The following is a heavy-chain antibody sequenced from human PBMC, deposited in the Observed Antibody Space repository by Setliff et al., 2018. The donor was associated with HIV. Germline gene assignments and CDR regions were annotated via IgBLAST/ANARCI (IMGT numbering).Heavy chain of an antibody. CDR1: GGSISSGGYY. J-gene: IGHJ6*03. V-gene: IGHV4-31*03. CDR2: IYYSGSH. CDR3: ARGLVVVTDSDYDTNYYYYYMDV. D-gene: IGHD5-12*01. Sequence: PSETLSLTCTVSGGSISSGGYYWSWIRQHPGKGLEWIGYIYYSGSHYYNPSLKRRVTISIDTSKNQFSLNLSSVTAADTAVYYCARGLVVVTDSDYDTNYYYYYMDVWGKGTTVTVSS.